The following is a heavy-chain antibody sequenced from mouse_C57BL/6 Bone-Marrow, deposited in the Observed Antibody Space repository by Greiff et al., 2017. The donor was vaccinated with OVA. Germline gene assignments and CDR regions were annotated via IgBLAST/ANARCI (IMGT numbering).Heavy chain of an antibody. Sequence: QVQLKQPGAELVKPGASVKLSCKASGYTFTSYWMQWVKQRPGQGLEWIGEIDPSDSYTNYNQKFKGKATLTVDTSSSTAYMQLSSLTSEDSAVYYCARWDYCGSSLRFYAMDYWGQGTAVTVSS. CDR2: IDPSDSYT. V-gene: IGHV1-50*01. J-gene: IGHJ4*01. CDR1: GYTFTSYW. D-gene: IGHD1-1*01. CDR3: ARWDYCGSSLRFYAMDY.